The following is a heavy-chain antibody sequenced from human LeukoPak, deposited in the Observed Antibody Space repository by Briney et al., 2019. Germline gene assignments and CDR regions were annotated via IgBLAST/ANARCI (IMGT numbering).Heavy chain of an antibody. CDR2: ISAYNSNT. V-gene: IGHV1-18*01. D-gene: IGHD2-15*01. Sequence: ASVKVSCKASGYTFTSYGISWVRQAPGQGLEWMGWISAYNSNTNYAQKLQGRVTMTTDTSTTTTYMELRSLRSGDTAVYYCARDVGYCSGGSCYLFTDWGQRTLVTVSS. CDR3: ARDVGYCSGGSCYLFTD. CDR1: GYTFTSYG. J-gene: IGHJ4*02.